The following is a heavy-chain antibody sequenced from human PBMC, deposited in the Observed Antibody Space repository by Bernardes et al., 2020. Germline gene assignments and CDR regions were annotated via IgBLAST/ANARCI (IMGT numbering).Heavy chain of an antibody. J-gene: IGHJ4*02. CDR1: GFDFSTCA. CDR2: ISAGGSSS. V-gene: IGHV3-23*01. Sequence: GGSLRLSCAASGFDFSTCAMHWVRQAPGKGLEWLSVISAGGSSSFYADSVKVRSTISIDNYQSTLYLDLSSLRDDDTAIYYCARGYYGSVSTYLDYWGQGVLVTVSS. D-gene: IGHD3-10*01. CDR3: ARGYYGSVSTYLDY.